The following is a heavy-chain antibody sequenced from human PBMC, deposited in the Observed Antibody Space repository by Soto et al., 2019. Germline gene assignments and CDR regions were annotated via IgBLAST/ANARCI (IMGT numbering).Heavy chain of an antibody. J-gene: IGHJ4*02. CDR3: AKATYYDFWSGYEVDY. CDR2: ISGSGGST. D-gene: IGHD3-3*01. CDR1: GFTFSSYA. Sequence: LRLSCAASGFTFSSYAMSWVRQAPGKGLEWVSAISGSGGSTYYADSVKGRFTISRDNSKNTLYLQMNSLRAEDTAVYYCAKATYYDFWSGYEVDYWGQGTLVTVSS. V-gene: IGHV3-23*01.